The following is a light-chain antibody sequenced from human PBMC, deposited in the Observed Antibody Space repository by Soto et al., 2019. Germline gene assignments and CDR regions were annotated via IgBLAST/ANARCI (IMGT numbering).Light chain of an antibody. Sequence: VLTQSPVTLSLSPGERATLSCRASQSFRGLLAWYQQKPGQAPRLLIYDAYNRATGIPPRFSGSGSGTDFTLTISSLEPEDSAVYYCQLYGGSHMFSFGQGTKLEIK. CDR2: DAY. V-gene: IGKV3-11*01. CDR3: QLYGGSHMFS. CDR1: QSFRGL. J-gene: IGKJ2*01.